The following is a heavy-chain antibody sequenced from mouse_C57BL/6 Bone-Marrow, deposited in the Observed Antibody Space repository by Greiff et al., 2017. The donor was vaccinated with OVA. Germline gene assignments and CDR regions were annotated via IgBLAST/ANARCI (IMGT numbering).Heavy chain of an antibody. V-gene: IGHV7-1*01. J-gene: IGHJ1*03. CDR3: ARDDYYWYFDV. CDR1: GFTFSDFY. CDR2: SRNKANDYTT. Sequence: DVKLVESGGGLVQSGRSLRLSCATSGFTFSDFYMEWVRQAPGKGLEWIAASRNKANDYTTEYSASVKGRFIVSRDTSQSILYLQMNALRAEDTAIYYCARDDYYWYFDVWGTGTPVTVSS.